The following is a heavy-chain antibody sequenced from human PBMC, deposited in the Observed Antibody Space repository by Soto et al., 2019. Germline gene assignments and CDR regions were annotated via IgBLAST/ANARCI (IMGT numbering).Heavy chain of an antibody. CDR1: GYTFTSYG. J-gene: IGHJ5*02. Sequence: ASVKVSCKASGYTFTSYGISWVRQAPGQGLEWMGWISAYNGNTNYAQKLQGRVTMTTDTSTSTAYMELRSLRSDDTAVYYCARYASDYDFWSGYYTGHWFDPWGQGTLVTVSS. CDR2: ISAYNGNT. V-gene: IGHV1-18*01. CDR3: ARYASDYDFWSGYYTGHWFDP. D-gene: IGHD3-3*01.